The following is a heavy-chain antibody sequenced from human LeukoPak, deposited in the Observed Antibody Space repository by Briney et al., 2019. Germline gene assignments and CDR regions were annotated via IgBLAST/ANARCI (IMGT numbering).Heavy chain of an antibody. CDR2: ISAYNGNT. J-gene: IGHJ4*02. Sequence: ASVKVSCKASGYTFTSYGISWVRQAPGQGLEWMGWISAYNGNTNYAQKLQGRVTMTTDTSTSTAYMELRSLRSDDTAVYYCASSSSWRREAAEFDYWGQGTLVTVSS. CDR3: ASSSSWRREAAEFDY. CDR1: GYTFTSYG. D-gene: IGHD6-13*01. V-gene: IGHV1-18*01.